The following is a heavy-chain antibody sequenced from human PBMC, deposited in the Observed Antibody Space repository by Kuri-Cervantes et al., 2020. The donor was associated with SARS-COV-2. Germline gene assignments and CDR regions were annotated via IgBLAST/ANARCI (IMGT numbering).Heavy chain of an antibody. J-gene: IGHJ6*02. CDR1: GFTFSSYG. D-gene: IGHD6-19*01. CDR3: ARAYSSGWYYYYGMDV. CDR2: IWHDGSNK. V-gene: IGHV3-33*08. Sequence: GGSLRLSCAASGFTFSSYGMHWVRQAPGKGLEWVAVIWHDGSNKYYADSVKGRFTISRDNSKNTLYLQMNSLRAEDTAVYYCARAYSSGWYYYYGMDVWGQGTTVTVSS.